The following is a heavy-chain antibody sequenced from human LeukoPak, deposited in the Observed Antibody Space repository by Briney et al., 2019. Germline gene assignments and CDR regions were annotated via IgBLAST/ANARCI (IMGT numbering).Heavy chain of an antibody. CDR2: INHSGST. Sequence: KPSETLSLTCAVYGGSFSGYYWSWIRQPPGKGLEWIGEINHSGSTNYNPSLKSRVTISVDTSKNQFSLKLSSVTAADTAVYYCARGGYYYDSSGYYSHFDYWGQGTLVTVSS. D-gene: IGHD3-22*01. CDR3: ARGGYYYDSSGYYSHFDY. CDR1: GGSFSGYY. V-gene: IGHV4-34*01. J-gene: IGHJ4*02.